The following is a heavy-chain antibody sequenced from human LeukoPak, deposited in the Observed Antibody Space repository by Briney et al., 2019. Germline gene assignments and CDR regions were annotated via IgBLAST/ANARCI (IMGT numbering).Heavy chain of an antibody. D-gene: IGHD3-22*01. V-gene: IGHV4-39*02. CDR1: GGSISSSSYY. CDR2: IYFSGSI. Sequence: PSETLSLTCTVSGGSISSSSYYWGWVRQPPGKGLEWIGTIYFSGSIYYNLSLKSRVTISLGTSKTHFSLNLSSVTAADTAVYYCARLRNHHYDSSGYYRGVFDIWGQGTMVTVSS. CDR3: ARLRNHHYDSSGYYRGVFDI. J-gene: IGHJ3*02.